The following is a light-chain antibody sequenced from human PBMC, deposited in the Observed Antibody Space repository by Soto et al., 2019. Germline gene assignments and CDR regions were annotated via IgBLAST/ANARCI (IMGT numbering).Light chain of an antibody. V-gene: IGKV1-5*01. CDR1: QSVSAW. Sequence: DIQMTQSPSTLSASVGDRITITCRASQSVSAWVAWYQQKPGKAPKVVIYDASSLESGVPSRFAGGRSGTEFTLTINSLQPDDSATYYCQQYNNFPGTFGQGTKVDIK. CDR3: QQYNNFPGT. CDR2: DAS. J-gene: IGKJ1*01.